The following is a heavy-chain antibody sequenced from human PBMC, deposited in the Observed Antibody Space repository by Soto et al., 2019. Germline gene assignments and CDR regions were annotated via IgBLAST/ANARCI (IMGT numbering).Heavy chain of an antibody. CDR3: ARLKAAYFSSTYNWFDP. V-gene: IGHV4-39*02. CDR2: VYYTGTT. J-gene: IGHJ5*02. Sequence: SETLSLTCNVSGGSIRSSSYHWVWIRHPPGKGLEWIGSVYYTGTTYYNPSLKSRVTISVDTSKNHFSLKVTSLTAADTSVYYCARLKAAYFSSTYNWFDPWRQGIQVTVSS. CDR1: GGSIRSSSYH. D-gene: IGHD2-15*01.